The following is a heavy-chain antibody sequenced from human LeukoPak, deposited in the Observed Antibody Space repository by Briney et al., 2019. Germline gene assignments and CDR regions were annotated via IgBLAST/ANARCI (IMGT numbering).Heavy chain of an antibody. CDR2: ITRDRTT. J-gene: IGHJ6*03. V-gene: IGHV3-11*04. CDR3: ARVFGGSYHSYYYMDV. D-gene: IGHD1-26*01. Sequence: GGSLRLSCAASGFTFSDFYMSWLRQAPGKGLEWVSYITRDRTTYYADSMKGRFTISRDNAKNSVYLQMNSLRAEDTAVYYCARVFGGSYHSYYYMDVWGKGTTVTVSS. CDR1: GFTFSDFY.